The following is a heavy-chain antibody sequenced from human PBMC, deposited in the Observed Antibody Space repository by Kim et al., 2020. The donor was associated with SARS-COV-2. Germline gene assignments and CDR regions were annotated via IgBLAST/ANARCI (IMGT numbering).Heavy chain of an antibody. Sequence: SETLSLTCTVSGGSISSYYWSWIRQHPGKGLEWIGYIYYSGSTNYNPSLKSRVTISVDTSKNQFSLKLSSVTAADTAVYYCARDPVVVGAKSPAESVWGQGTTVTVSS. J-gene: IGHJ6*02. CDR2: IYYSGST. V-gene: IGHV4-59*01. CDR3: ARDPVVVGAKSPAESV. D-gene: IGHD2-15*01. CDR1: GGSISSYY.